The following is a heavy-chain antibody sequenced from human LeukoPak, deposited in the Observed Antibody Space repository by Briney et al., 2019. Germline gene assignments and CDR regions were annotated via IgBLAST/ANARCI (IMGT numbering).Heavy chain of an antibody. J-gene: IGHJ4*02. D-gene: IGHD3-3*01. V-gene: IGHV3-23*01. CDR3: AKDGGNYDFWSGYTFDY. Sequence: GGSLRLSCAASGFTFSNYAMSWVRQAPGKGLEWVSAISGSGGSTYYADSVKGRFTISRDYSKSTLYLQMNRLRAEDTAVYYCAKDGGNYDFWSGYTFDYWGQGTLVTVSS. CDR2: ISGSGGST. CDR1: GFTFSNYA.